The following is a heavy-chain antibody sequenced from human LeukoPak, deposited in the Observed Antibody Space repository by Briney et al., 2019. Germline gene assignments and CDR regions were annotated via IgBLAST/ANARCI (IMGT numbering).Heavy chain of an antibody. D-gene: IGHD3-22*01. V-gene: IGHV4-59*01. CDR1: GGSISSYY. CDR3: AREDSSGYYPDC. Sequence: SETLSLTCTVSGGSISSYYWSWIRQPPGKGLEWIGYIYYSGSTNYNPSLKSRVTISVDTSKNQFSLKLSSVTAADTAVYYCAREDSSGYYPDCWGQGTLVTVSS. J-gene: IGHJ4*02. CDR2: IYYSGST.